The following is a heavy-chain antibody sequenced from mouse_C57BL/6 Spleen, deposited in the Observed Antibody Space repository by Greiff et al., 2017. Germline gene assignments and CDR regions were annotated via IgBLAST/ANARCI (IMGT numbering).Heavy chain of an antibody. CDR2: ISSGSSTI. CDR1: GFTFSDYG. J-gene: IGHJ1*03. Sequence: DVKLQESGGGLVKPGGSLKLSCAASGFTFSDYGMHWVRQAPEKGLEWVAYISSGSSTIYYADTVKGRFTISRDNAKNTLFLQMTSLRSEDTAMYYCARSWYFDVWGTGTTVTVSS. CDR3: ARSWYFDV. V-gene: IGHV5-17*01.